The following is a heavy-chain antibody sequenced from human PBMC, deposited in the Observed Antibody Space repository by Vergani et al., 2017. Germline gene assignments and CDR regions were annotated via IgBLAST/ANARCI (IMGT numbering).Heavy chain of an antibody. V-gene: IGHV3-11*01. D-gene: IGHD1-1*01. J-gene: IGHJ6*03. Sequence: QVQLVESGGTLVKPGGSLRLSCAASGFTFRDFYMTWIRQVQGKGLEWVSHISASGTSINYADSVKGRFTVSRDNAKKSLYLQMTSLRVEDTAVYYCARGNWNDGFNSYYYMDVWGKGTTVTVSS. CDR2: ISASGTSI. CDR1: GFTFRDFY. CDR3: ARGNWNDGFNSYYYMDV.